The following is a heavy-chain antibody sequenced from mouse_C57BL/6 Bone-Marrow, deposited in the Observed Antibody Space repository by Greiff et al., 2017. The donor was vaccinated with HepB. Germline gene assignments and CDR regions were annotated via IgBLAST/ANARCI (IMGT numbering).Heavy chain of an antibody. D-gene: IGHD2-5*01. CDR1: GFNIKNTY. Sequence: VQLQQSVAELVRPGASVKLSCTASGFNIKNTYMHWVKQRPEQGLEWIGRIDPANGNTKYAPKFQGKATITADTSSNTAYLQLSSLTSEDTAIYYGASLYYSNYTHFDYWGQGTTLTVSS. CDR3: ASLYYSNYTHFDY. V-gene: IGHV14-3*01. J-gene: IGHJ2*01. CDR2: IDPANGNT.